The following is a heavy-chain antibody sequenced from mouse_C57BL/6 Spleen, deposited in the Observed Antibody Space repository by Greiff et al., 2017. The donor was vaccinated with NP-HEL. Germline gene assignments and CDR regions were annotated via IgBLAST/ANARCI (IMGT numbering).Heavy chain of an antibody. Sequence: QVQLQQPGAELVKPGASVKLSCKASGYTFTSYWMHWVKQRPGQGLEWIGMIYPNSGSTNYNEKFKSKATLTVDKSSSTAYMQLSSLTSEDSAVYYCARSTVVATGYFDVWGTGTTVTVSS. V-gene: IGHV1-64*01. CDR3: ARSTVVATGYFDV. CDR1: GYTFTSYW. CDR2: IYPNSGST. J-gene: IGHJ1*03. D-gene: IGHD1-1*01.